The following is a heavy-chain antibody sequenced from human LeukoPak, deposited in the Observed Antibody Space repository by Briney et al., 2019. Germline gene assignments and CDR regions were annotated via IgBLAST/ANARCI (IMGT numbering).Heavy chain of an antibody. CDR2: INWNGGST. V-gene: IGHV3-20*04. CDR1: GFTFSSYG. CDR3: AREDYGGLRGIFDY. J-gene: IGHJ4*02. D-gene: IGHD4-23*01. Sequence: GGSLRLSCAASGFTFSSYGMHWVRQAPGKGLEWVSGINWNGGSTGYADSVKGRFTISRDNAKNSLYLQMDSLRAEDTALYYCAREDYGGLRGIFDYWGQGTLVTVSS.